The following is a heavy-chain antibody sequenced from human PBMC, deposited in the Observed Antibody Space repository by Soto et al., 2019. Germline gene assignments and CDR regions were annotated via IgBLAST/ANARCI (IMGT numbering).Heavy chain of an antibody. CDR2: IYHSGST. CDR1: GGSISSGGYS. Sequence: QLQLQESGSGLVKPSQTLSLTCAVSGGSISSGGYSWRWIRQPPGKGLQWIGYIYHSGSTYYNPSPKGRVTLTVDRSKNQFSLKLSSVTAADTAVYYCARAMTTVTTIDYWGQGTLVTVS. J-gene: IGHJ4*02. D-gene: IGHD4-17*01. V-gene: IGHV4-30-2*01. CDR3: ARAMTTVTTIDY.